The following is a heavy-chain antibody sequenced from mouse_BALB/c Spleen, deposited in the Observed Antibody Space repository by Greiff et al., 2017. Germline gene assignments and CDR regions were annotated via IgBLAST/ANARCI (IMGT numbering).Heavy chain of an antibody. CDR2: IDPSDSET. CDR1: GYTFTSYW. J-gene: IGHJ2*01. D-gene: IGHD1-1*01. Sequence: QVQLQQPGAELVKPGTPVNLSCKASGYTFTSYWMNWVKQRPGRGLEWIGRIDPSDSETHYNQKFKDKATLTVDKSSSTAYIQLSSLTSEDSAVYYCARCTTVVAGGLVYFDYWGQGTTLTVSS. V-gene: IGHV1-69*02. CDR3: ARCTTVVAGGLVYFDY.